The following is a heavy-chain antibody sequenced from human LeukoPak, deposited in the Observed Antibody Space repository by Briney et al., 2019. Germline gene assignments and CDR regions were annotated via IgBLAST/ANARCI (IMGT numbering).Heavy chain of an antibody. D-gene: IGHD1-26*01. CDR3: ARGRGSQGY. Sequence: SETLSLTCTVPGGSISSYYWSWIRQPPGKGLEWIGYIYYSGSTNYNPSLKSRVTISVDTSKNQFSLKLSSVTAADTAVYYCARGRGSQGYWGQGTLVTVSS. CDR2: IYYSGST. J-gene: IGHJ4*02. CDR1: GGSISSYY. V-gene: IGHV4-59*01.